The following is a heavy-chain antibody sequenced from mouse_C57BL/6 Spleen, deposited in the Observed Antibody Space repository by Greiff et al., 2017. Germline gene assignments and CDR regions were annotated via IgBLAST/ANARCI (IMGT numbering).Heavy chain of an antibody. CDR3: AKKGYYGSSPYAMDY. V-gene: IGHV2-3*01. Sequence: VQGVESGPGLVAPSQSLSITCTVSGFSLTSYGVSWVRQPPGKGLEWLGVLWGDGSTNYHSALISRLSISKDNSKSQVFLKLNSLQTDDTATYYCAKKGYYGSSPYAMDYWGQGTSVTVSS. J-gene: IGHJ4*01. CDR2: LWGDGST. D-gene: IGHD1-1*01. CDR1: GFSLTSYG.